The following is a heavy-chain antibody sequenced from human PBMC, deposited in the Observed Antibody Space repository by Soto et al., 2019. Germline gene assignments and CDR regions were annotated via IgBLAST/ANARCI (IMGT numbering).Heavy chain of an antibody. V-gene: IGHV3-33*01. J-gene: IGHJ6*02. Sequence: QVQLVESGGGVVQPGRSLRLSCAASGFTFSSYGMHWVRQAPGKGLEWVAVIWYDGSNKYYADSVKGRFTISRDNSKNTLYLQRNSLRAEDTAVYYCAREEPSYCSSTSCPRVYYYGMDVWGQGTTVTVSS. CDR1: GFTFSSYG. CDR3: AREEPSYCSSTSCPRVYYYGMDV. D-gene: IGHD2-2*01. CDR2: IWYDGSNK.